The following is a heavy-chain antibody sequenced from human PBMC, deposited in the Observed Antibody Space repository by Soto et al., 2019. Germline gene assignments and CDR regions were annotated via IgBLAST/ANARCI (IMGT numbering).Heavy chain of an antibody. CDR2: IYQSGST. CDR1: VGSISVGGYS. CDR3: DSGGEINGYYYFED. J-gene: IGHJ4*02. V-gene: IGHV4-30-2*01. D-gene: IGHD5-18*01. Sequence: SETLSLTCAFSVGSISVGGYSCSWIRQPPWKGLEWIGYIYQSGSTYYNPSLKSRVTISLDRSKNQFSLMLNSVTAADTAVYYCDSGGEINGYYYFEDWGQGTMVSVS.